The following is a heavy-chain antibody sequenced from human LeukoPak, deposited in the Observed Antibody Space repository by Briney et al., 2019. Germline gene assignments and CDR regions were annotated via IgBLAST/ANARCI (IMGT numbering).Heavy chain of an antibody. Sequence: SETLSLTCAVYDGSFSGYYWSWIRQPPGKGLEWIGEINHSGSTNYNPSLKSRVTISVDTSKNQFSLKLSSVAAADTAVYYCARGKIWTTMVRGDAHFDYWGQGTLVTASS. D-gene: IGHD3-10*01. J-gene: IGHJ4*02. CDR2: INHSGST. CDR3: ARGKIWTTMVRGDAHFDY. CDR1: DGSFSGYY. V-gene: IGHV4-34*01.